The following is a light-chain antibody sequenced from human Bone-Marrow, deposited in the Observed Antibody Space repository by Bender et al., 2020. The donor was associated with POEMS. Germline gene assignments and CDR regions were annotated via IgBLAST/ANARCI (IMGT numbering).Light chain of an antibody. V-gene: IGLV2-14*02. J-gene: IGLJ2*01. CDR1: SSDVGTYNL. CDR2: DAT. CDR3: TSYTTTNTLL. Sequence: QSALTQPASVSGSPGQSITISCTGASSDVGTYNLVSWYQHHPGKAPKLMIYDATNRPSGVSSRFSGSKSGNTASLTISGLQPEDEADYYCTSYTTTNTLLFGGGTKLTVL.